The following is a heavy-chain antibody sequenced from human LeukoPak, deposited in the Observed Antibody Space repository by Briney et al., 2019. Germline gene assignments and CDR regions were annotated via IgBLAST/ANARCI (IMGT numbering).Heavy chain of an antibody. D-gene: IGHD5-12*01. Sequence: GGSLRLSCAASGFTFSDRYMDWVRQAPGKGLEWVGRTRNKPKGYTTEYAASVRGRFTISRDDSKNSLYLQMSSLKTEDTAVYYCTRGATEATRYYYGLDVWGQGTTVTVSS. CDR2: TRNKPKGYTT. CDR1: GFTFSDRY. J-gene: IGHJ6*02. CDR3: TRGATEATRYYYGLDV. V-gene: IGHV3-72*01.